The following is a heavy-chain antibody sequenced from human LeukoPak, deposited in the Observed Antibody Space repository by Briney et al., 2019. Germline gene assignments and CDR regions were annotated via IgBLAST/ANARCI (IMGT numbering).Heavy chain of an antibody. CDR3: ARHIRIAAAGTGWLDA. Sequence: SETLSLTCTVSGGSISSYYWSWIRQPPGKGLEWIGYIYYSGSTNYNPSLKSRVTISVDTSKNQFSLKLSSVTAADTAVYYCARHIRIAAAGTGWLDAWGQGTLVSVSS. CDR2: IYYSGST. CDR1: GGSISSYY. V-gene: IGHV4-59*08. J-gene: IGHJ5*02. D-gene: IGHD6-13*01.